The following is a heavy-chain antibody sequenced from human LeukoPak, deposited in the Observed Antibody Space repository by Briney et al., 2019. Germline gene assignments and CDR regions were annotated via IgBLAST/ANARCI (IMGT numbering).Heavy chain of an antibody. J-gene: IGHJ4*02. CDR3: AREAGGSTSCFDY. V-gene: IGHV1-2*02. CDR1: GYTFTGYF. CDR2: INPNSGVT. D-gene: IGHD2-2*01. Sequence: ASVKVSCKASGYTFTGYFIHWVRQAPGQGLEWMGWINPNSGVTKYAQKFQGRVTMTRDTSTSTVYMELSSLRSEDTAVYYCAREAGGSTSCFDYWGQGTLVTVSS.